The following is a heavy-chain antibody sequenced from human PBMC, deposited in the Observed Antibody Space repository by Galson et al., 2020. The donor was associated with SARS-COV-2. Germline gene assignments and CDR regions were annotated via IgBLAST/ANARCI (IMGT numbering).Heavy chain of an antibody. J-gene: IGHJ6*02. V-gene: IGHV3-7*04. Sequence: PGGSLRLSCAASGFVFDNHWMSWVRQAAGKGLEWVAYIKYDGSEEYFADSVKGRFTISRDNAKNSLSLQMNSLRGEDAGVYYCARGHYGLDVWGQGTTVTVS. CDR2: IKYDGSEE. CDR3: ARGHYGLDV. CDR1: GFVFDNHW.